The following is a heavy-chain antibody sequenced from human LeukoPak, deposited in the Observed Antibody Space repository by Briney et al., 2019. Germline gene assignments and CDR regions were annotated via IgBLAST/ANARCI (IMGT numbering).Heavy chain of an antibody. Sequence: GGSLRLSCAASGFTVSSNYMSWVRQAPGKGLEWVPVIYSGGSTYYADSVKGRFTVSRDNSKNTLYLQMNSLRAEDTAVYYCASGYYDSSGYYYVEYFQHWGQGTLVTVSS. V-gene: IGHV3-53*01. CDR1: GFTVSSNY. CDR2: IYSGGST. D-gene: IGHD3-22*01. CDR3: ASGYYDSSGYYYVEYFQH. J-gene: IGHJ1*01.